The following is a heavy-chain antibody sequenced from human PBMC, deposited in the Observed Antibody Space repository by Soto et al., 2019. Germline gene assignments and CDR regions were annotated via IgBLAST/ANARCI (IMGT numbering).Heavy chain of an antibody. Sequence: QVLLVQSGAEVKKPGASMKVSCKASGYTFSDHFIHWVRQAPGEGLEWMGWINPRSGATNYKQTFQGRVTMTRDTSITTVYMELSRLISDDTAVYYCARSFPLDSWGQGTLITVSS. CDR3: ARSFPLDS. CDR1: GYTFSDHF. V-gene: IGHV1-2*02. J-gene: IGHJ4*02. CDR2: INPRSGAT.